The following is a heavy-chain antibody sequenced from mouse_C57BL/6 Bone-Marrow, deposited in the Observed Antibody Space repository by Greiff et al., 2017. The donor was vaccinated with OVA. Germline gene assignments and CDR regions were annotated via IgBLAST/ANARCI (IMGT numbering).Heavy chain of an antibody. CDR1: GYTFTSYW. J-gene: IGHJ3*01. Sequence: VQLQQPGAELVKPGASVKLPCKASGYTFTSYWMQWVKQRPGQGLEWIGEIDPSDSYTNYNQKFKGKATLTVDTSSSTAYMQLSSLTSEDSAVYYCARDYYDYDWFAYWGQGTLVTVSA. V-gene: IGHV1-50*01. D-gene: IGHD2-4*01. CDR3: ARDYYDYDWFAY. CDR2: IDPSDSYT.